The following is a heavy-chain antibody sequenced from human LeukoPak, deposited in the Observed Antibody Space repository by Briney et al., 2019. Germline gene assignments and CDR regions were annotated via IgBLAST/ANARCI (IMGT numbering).Heavy chain of an antibody. J-gene: IGHJ5*01. V-gene: IGHV3-21*01. CDR2: INPTSTSI. CDR3: VSVTRDGERTYYYYYYDS. D-gene: IGHD3-10*01. CDR1: GLTFSDYS. Sequence: GGSLRLSCVASGLTFSDYSINWVRRAPGKGLEWVSSINPTSTSIYYADAVRGRFTISRDNAKSSLYLQMDSLRAEVTAVYYCVSVTRDGERTYYYYYYDSWGQGILVTVSS.